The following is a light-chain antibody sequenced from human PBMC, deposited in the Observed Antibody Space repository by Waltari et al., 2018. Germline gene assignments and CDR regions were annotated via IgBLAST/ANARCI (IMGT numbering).Light chain of an antibody. CDR2: KAS. CDR1: QNISGW. Sequence: DIVMTQSPDSLAVSLGERATVNCKSSQNISGWLAWYQQKPGKAPKLLIYKASNLESGVPSRFSGTGSATEFTLTISSLQPDDFAAYYCLEYTAYSHTFGQGTKLDIK. CDR3: LEYTAYSHT. J-gene: IGKJ2*01. V-gene: IGKV1-5*03.